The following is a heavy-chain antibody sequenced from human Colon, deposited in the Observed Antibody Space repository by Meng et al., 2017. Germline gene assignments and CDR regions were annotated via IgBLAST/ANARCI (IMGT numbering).Heavy chain of an antibody. CDR3: ARRIEAVGIRCFDL. Sequence: EVQLLESGGGLVQPGGSLRLSCAASGFTFSRYAMSWVRQALGKGLGWVSAISDGGIDTFYADSVKGRFTISRDNSRNALYLQVDSLRVEDTALYYCARRIEAVGIRCFDLWGRGTLVTVSS. CDR1: GFTFSRYA. CDR2: ISDGGIDT. J-gene: IGHJ2*01. D-gene: IGHD6-13*01. V-gene: IGHV3-23*01.